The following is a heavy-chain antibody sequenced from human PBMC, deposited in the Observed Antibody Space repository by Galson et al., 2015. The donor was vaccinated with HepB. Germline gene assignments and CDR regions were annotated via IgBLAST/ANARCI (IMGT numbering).Heavy chain of an antibody. CDR1: GFTFKSYS. D-gene: IGHD1-26*01. CDR2: ISGSGDTI. Sequence: SLRLSCAASGFTFKSYSMNWVRQAPGKGLEWVSYISGSGDTIFYADSVKGRFTKSRDNAKNSLDLQMNSLRVEDTAVYYCAREGGRLSRFDYWGHGTLVTVSS. V-gene: IGHV3-48*04. CDR3: AREGGRLSRFDY. J-gene: IGHJ4*01.